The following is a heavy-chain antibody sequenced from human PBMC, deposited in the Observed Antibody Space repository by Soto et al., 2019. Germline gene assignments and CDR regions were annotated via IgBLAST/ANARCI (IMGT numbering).Heavy chain of an antibody. J-gene: IGHJ4*02. D-gene: IGHD3-3*01. CDR2: ISSSSSYT. V-gene: IGHV3-11*03. Sequence: GGSLRLSCAASGFTFSDYYMSWIRQAPGKGLEWVSYISSSSSYTNYADSVKGRFSISRDTSKNTLYLQMNSLRADDTAVYYCAKWSYLDYWGQGTRVTVSS. CDR1: GFTFSDYY. CDR3: AKWSYLDY.